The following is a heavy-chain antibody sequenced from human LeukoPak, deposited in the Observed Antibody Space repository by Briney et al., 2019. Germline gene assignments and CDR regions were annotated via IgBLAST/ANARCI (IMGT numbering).Heavy chain of an antibody. CDR1: GFTFSSYA. CDR3: AKEDYRDHTTGFDS. V-gene: IGHV3-23*01. D-gene: IGHD4-17*01. J-gene: IGHJ5*01. Sequence: GGSLRLSCAASGFTFSSYAMSWVRQAPGKGLEWVSAITSSGGTYYIASVRGRFIVSRDNSRNTLYLQMNGLTAEDTAMYYCAKEDYRDHTTGFDSWGQGTLVTVSS. CDR2: ITSSGGT.